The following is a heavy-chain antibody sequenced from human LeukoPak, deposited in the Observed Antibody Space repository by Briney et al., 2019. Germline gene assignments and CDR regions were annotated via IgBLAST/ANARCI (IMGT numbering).Heavy chain of an antibody. Sequence: SETLSLTCAVYGGSYSGYYWSWIRQPAGKGLEWIGRIYTSGSTNYNPSLKSRVTMSVDTSKNQFSLKLSSVTAADTAVYYCARENYYCSYYFDYWGQGTLVTVSS. V-gene: IGHV4-4*07. CDR2: IYTSGST. CDR3: ARENYYCSYYFDY. J-gene: IGHJ4*02. CDR1: GGSYSGYY. D-gene: IGHD3-10*01.